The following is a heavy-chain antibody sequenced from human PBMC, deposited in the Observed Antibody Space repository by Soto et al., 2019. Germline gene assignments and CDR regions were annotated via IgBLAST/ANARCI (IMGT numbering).Heavy chain of an antibody. J-gene: IGHJ6*02. D-gene: IGHD4-17*01. CDR1: GYTFTSYA. V-gene: IGHV1-3*01. CDR3: AREPATVYYYYGMDV. Sequence: QVQLVQSGAEVKKPGASVKVSCKASGYTFTSYAMHWVRQAPGQRLEWMGWINAGNGNTKYSQKFQGRVTITRDTSASTAYMELSSLRSEHTAVYYCAREPATVYYYYGMDVWGQGTTVTVSS. CDR2: INAGNGNT.